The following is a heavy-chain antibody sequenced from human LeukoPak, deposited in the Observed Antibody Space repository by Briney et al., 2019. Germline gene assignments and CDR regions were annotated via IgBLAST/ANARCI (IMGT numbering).Heavy chain of an antibody. CDR2: IYYSGST. CDR1: GGSISSGGYY. V-gene: IGHV4-31*03. D-gene: IGHD6-13*01. Sequence: PSQTLSLTCTVSGGSISSGGYYWSWIRQHPGKGLEWIGYIYYSGSTYYNPSLKSRVTISVDTSKNQFSLKLSSVTAADTAVYYCARVPHSSSWPYFQHWGQGTLVTVSS. CDR3: ARVPHSSSWPYFQH. J-gene: IGHJ1*01.